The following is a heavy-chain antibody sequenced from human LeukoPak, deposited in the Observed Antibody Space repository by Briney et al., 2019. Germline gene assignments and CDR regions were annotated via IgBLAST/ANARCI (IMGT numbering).Heavy chain of an antibody. CDR2: ISSGGTT. Sequence: PGGSLRLSCAASGFTFSSYAMSWVRQAPGKGLEWVSSISSGGTTYYADSVKGRFTISRDSSKKTLYLQMNSLRAEDTAVYYCAKTPIYCTGDGCYYCWGQGTLVTVSS. CDR3: AKTPIYCTGDGCYYC. D-gene: IGHD2-15*01. CDR1: GFTFSSYA. J-gene: IGHJ4*02. V-gene: IGHV3-23*01.